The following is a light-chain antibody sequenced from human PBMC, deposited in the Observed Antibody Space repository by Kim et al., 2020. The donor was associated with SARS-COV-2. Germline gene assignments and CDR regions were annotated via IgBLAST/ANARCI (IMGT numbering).Light chain of an antibody. Sequence: QSALTQPRSVSGSPGQSVTISCTGTSSDVGGYTYVSWYQQHPGRVPKLLIFDVTRRPSGVPDRFFGSKSGNTASLTISGLQAEDEADYYCCSYAGKYSWVFGGGTQLAVL. CDR3: CSYAGKYSWV. CDR2: DVT. CDR1: SSDVGGYTY. J-gene: IGLJ3*02. V-gene: IGLV2-11*01.